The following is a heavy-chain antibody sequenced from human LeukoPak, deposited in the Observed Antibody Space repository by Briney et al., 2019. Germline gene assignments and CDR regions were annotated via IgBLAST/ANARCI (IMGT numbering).Heavy chain of an antibody. D-gene: IGHD3-10*01. CDR1: GFTFSSYW. CDR2: IKQDESER. CDR3: ARLSAYYYGSFFYYYMDV. J-gene: IGHJ6*03. V-gene: IGHV3-7*01. Sequence: GGSLRLSCAASGFTFSSYWMTRVRQSPGKGPEWVANIKQDESERYTVDSVKGRFTISRDNAKNSVYLHMNSLRAEDTALYYCARLSAYYYGSFFYYYMDVWGKGTTVTVSS.